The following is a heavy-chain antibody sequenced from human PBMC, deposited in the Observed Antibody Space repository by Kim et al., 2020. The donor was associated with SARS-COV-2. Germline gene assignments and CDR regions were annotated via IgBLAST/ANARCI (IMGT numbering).Heavy chain of an antibody. J-gene: IGHJ4*02. V-gene: IGHV1-3*01. CDR2: INAGNSNT. CDR3: ARVSYSSSWGMGY. CDR1: GYTFTSYA. Sequence: ASVKVSCKASGYTFTSYAMHWVRQAPGQRLEWMGWINAGNSNTKYSQKFQGRVTITRDTSASAAYMELSSLRSEDTAVYYCARVSYSSSWGMGYWGQGTLVTVSS. D-gene: IGHD6-13*01.